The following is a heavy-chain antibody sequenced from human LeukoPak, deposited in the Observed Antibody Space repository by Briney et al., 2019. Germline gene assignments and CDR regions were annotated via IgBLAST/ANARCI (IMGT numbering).Heavy chain of an antibody. J-gene: IGHJ6*03. CDR2: ISWNSGSI. V-gene: IGHV3-9*01. Sequence: PGRSLRLSCAASGFTFDNYAMHWVRQAPGKGLECVSGISWNSGSIGYADSVKGRFTISRDNAKNSLYLQMNSLRAEDTALYYCAKDYSSSSNYYYYMDVWGKGTTVTVSS. CDR1: GFTFDNYA. D-gene: IGHD6-6*01. CDR3: AKDYSSSSNYYYYMDV.